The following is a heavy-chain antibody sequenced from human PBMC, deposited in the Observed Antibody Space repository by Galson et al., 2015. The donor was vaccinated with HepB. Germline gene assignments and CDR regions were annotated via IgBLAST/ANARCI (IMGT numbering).Heavy chain of an antibody. CDR2: MNPNSGNT. CDR1: GYTFTSYD. CDR3: ARPYCSSTSCYRAGGFDP. J-gene: IGHJ5*02. V-gene: IGHV1-8*01. D-gene: IGHD2-2*02. Sequence: SVKVSCKASGYTFTSYDINWVRQATGQGLEWTGWMNPNSGNTGYAQKFQGRVTMTRNTSISTAYMELSSLRSEDTAVYYCARPYCSSTSCYRAGGFDPWGQGTLVTVSS.